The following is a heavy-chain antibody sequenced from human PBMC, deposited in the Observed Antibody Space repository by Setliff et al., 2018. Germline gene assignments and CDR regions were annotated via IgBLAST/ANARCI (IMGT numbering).Heavy chain of an antibody. Sequence: GESLKISCKGAGYSFTTYWIGWVRQRPGKGLEWMGVIYPGDSDTRFSPSFQGQVTISVDKSITTAYLQWSSLKASDTAMYYCARVTPDYYYYYGMDVWGQGTTVTVSS. D-gene: IGHD5-18*01. CDR1: GYSFTTYW. CDR3: ARVTPDYYYYYGMDV. J-gene: IGHJ6*02. V-gene: IGHV5-51*01. CDR2: IYPGDSDT.